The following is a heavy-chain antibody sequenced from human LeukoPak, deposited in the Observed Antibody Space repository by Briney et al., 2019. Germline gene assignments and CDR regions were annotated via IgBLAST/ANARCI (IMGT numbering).Heavy chain of an antibody. CDR3: VKADLRLFNWFDP. V-gene: IGHV3-7*01. D-gene: IGHD3-22*01. CDR2: IKQDGSEK. Sequence: PGGSLRLSCAASGFTFSSYWMSWVRQAPGKGLEWVANIKQDGSEKYYVDSVKGRFTISRDNSKNTLYLQMNSLRAEDTAVYYCVKADLRLFNWFDPWGQGTLVTVSS. J-gene: IGHJ5*02. CDR1: GFTFSSYW.